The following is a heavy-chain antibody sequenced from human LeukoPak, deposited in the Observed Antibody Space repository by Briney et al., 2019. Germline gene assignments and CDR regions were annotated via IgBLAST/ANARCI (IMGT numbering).Heavy chain of an antibody. CDR3: ARVAHCSSTTCYQGIFDY. D-gene: IGHD2-2*01. J-gene: IGHJ4*02. Sequence: GGSLRLSCAASGFTFSSYGMHWVRQAPGKALEWVSYISSSGSTIYYADSVKGRFTISRDNAKNSLYLQMNSLRAEDTAVYYCARVAHCSSTTCYQGIFDYWGQGTLVTVSS. CDR2: ISSSGSTI. CDR1: GFTFSSYG. V-gene: IGHV3-48*04.